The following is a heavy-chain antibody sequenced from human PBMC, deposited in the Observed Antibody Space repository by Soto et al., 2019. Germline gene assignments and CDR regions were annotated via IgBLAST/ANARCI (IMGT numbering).Heavy chain of an antibody. J-gene: IGHJ4*02. CDR3: AKLNTGTTWDYFDY. V-gene: IGHV3-30*18. D-gene: IGHD1-1*01. CDR2: ISYDGSNK. Sequence: QVQLVESGGGVVQPGRSLRLSCAASGFTFSSYGMHWVRQAPGKGLEWVAVISYDGSNKYYADSVKGRFTISRDNSKNTLYMQMNSLRAEDTAVYYCAKLNTGTTWDYFDYWGQGTLVTVSS. CDR1: GFTFSSYG.